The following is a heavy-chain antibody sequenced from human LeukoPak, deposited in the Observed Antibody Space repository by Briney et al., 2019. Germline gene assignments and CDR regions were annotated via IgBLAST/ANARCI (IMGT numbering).Heavy chain of an antibody. CDR3: ARDESVGGFDP. V-gene: IGHV1-69*04. CDR1: GGTFSSYA. D-gene: IGHD3-16*01. CDR2: IIPILGIA. Sequence: ASVKVSCKASGGTFSSYAISWVRQAPGQGLEWMGRIIPILGIANYAQEFQGRVTITADKSTSTAYMELSSLRSEDTAVYYCARDESVGGFDPWGQGTLVTVSS. J-gene: IGHJ5*02.